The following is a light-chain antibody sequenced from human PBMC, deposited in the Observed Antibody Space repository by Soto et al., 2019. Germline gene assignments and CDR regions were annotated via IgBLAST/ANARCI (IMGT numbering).Light chain of an antibody. CDR2: DAS. Sequence: DIQMTQSPSILSASIGDRVTITCRASQNIATLVAWYQQKPGKAPRLLIYDASNLESGVPSRFSGSGSGTEFTLTISSLQPDDFGTYVCQQFNSDSFGPGPKVDIX. V-gene: IGKV1-5*01. CDR3: QQFNSDS. J-gene: IGKJ2*01. CDR1: QNIATL.